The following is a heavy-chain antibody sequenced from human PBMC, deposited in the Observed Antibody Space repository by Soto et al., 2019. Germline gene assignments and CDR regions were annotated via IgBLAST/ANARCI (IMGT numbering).Heavy chain of an antibody. Sequence: RASVKVSCKTSGYTFTNFGISWVRQAPGQGLEWMGWISAYNGNTNYAQKLQGRVTMTTDTSTSTAYMELRSLRSDDTAVYYCARVDGDYVLSWFDPWGQGTLVTISS. J-gene: IGHJ5*02. V-gene: IGHV1-18*01. CDR3: ARVDGDYVLSWFDP. CDR2: ISAYNGNT. CDR1: GYTFTNFG. D-gene: IGHD4-17*01.